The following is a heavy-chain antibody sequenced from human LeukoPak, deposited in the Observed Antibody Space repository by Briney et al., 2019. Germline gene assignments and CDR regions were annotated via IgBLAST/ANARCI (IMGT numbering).Heavy chain of an antibody. Sequence: SQTLSLTYTVSGGSISSGGYYWSWIRQPPGRGLEWIGYIYHSGSTYYNPSLKSRVTISVDRSKNQFSLKLSSVTAADTAVYYCARDNSAAAGRGNWFDPWGQGTLVTVSS. CDR1: GGSISSGGYY. D-gene: IGHD6-13*01. V-gene: IGHV4-30-2*01. CDR2: IYHSGST. J-gene: IGHJ5*02. CDR3: ARDNSAAAGRGNWFDP.